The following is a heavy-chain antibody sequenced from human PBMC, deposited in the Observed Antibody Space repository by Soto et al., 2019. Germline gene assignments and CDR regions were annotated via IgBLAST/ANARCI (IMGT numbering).Heavy chain of an antibody. D-gene: IGHD2-15*01. V-gene: IGHV1-2*02. CDR2: INAKSGNP. CDR1: GYIFTDYY. J-gene: IGHJ4*02. CDR3: ASEDCRNNCLKGFGY. Sequence: GASVKVSCKASGYIFTDYYLHWVRQAPGQGFEWVGGINAKSGNPKYVPKFQGRVTVTRDTSTSTVYMELNRLTSDDTAVYFCASEDCRNNCLKGFGYWGQGXLVTVYS.